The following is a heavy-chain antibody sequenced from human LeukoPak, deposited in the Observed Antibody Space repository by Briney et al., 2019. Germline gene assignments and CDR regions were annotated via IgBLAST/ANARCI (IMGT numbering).Heavy chain of an antibody. CDR2: INHSGST. J-gene: IGHJ4*02. Sequence: SEALSLTCAVYGGSFSGYYWSWIRQPPGKGLEWIGEINHSGSTNYNPSLKSRVTISVDTSKNQFSLKLSSVTAADTAVYYCARGRSSGFPLRYWGQGTLVTVSS. CDR3: ARGRSSGFPLRY. V-gene: IGHV4-34*01. CDR1: GGSFSGYY. D-gene: IGHD6-19*01.